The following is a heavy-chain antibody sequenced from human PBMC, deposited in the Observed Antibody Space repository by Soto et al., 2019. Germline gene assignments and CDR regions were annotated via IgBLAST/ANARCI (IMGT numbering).Heavy chain of an antibody. Sequence: SETLSLTCTVSGGSISSSSYYWGWIRQPPGKGLEWIGSIYYSGSTYYNPSLKSRVTISVDTSKYQFSLKLSSVTAADTAVYYCAKGPQDDFWSGAQYNWFDPWGQGTLVTVSS. CDR1: GGSISSSSYY. CDR2: IYYSGST. J-gene: IGHJ5*02. V-gene: IGHV4-39*01. D-gene: IGHD3-3*01. CDR3: AKGPQDDFWSGAQYNWFDP.